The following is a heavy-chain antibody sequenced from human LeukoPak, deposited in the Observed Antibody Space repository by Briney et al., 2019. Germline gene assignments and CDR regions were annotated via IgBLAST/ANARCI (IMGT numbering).Heavy chain of an antibody. J-gene: IGHJ4*02. Sequence: GESLKISCKGSGYSFTSYWIGWVRQMPGKGPEWMGIIYPGDSDTRYNPSFEGHVTISADKSISTAYLQWGSLKASDTAIYYCARALSLYGAPYYFDYWGQGTLVTVSS. CDR3: ARALSLYGAPYYFDY. CDR1: GYSFTSYW. CDR2: IYPGDSDT. D-gene: IGHD2-8*01. V-gene: IGHV5-51*01.